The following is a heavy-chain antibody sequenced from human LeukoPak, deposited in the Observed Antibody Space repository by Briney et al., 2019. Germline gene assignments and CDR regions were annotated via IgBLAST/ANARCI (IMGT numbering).Heavy chain of an antibody. V-gene: IGHV3-23*01. J-gene: IGHJ4*02. CDR2: ISGSGGSI. D-gene: IGHD3-22*01. Sequence: GGSLRLSCIASGFTFNSYAMSWVRQAPGKGLEWVSSISGSGGSIYYADSVKGRFTISRDNAKNTLYLQMNSLRADDTALYYCAKVRNHYDSSGFYFFDYWGQGTQVTVSS. CDR3: AKVRNHYDSSGFYFFDY. CDR1: GFTFNSYA.